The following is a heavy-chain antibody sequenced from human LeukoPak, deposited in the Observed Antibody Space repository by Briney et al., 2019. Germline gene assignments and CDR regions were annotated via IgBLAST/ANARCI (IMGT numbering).Heavy chain of an antibody. CDR2: IYTSGST. D-gene: IGHD2-2*02. J-gene: IGHJ6*03. CDR1: GGSLSSYY. V-gene: IGHV4-4*07. Sequence: SSETLSLTCTVSGGSLSSYYWSWIRQPPGKGLEWIGRIYTSGSTNYNPSLKSRVTMSVDTSKNQFSLKLSSVTAADTAVYYCARTVPAAIVDYYYYMDVWGKGTTVTVSS. CDR3: ARTVPAAIVDYYYYMDV.